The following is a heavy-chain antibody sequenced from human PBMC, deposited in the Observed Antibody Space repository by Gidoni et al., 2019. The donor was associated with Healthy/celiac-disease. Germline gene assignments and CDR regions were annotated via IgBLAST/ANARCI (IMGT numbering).Heavy chain of an antibody. Sequence: QVQLVESGGGVVQPGRSLRLSCAASGFTFRSYAMHWVRQAPGKGLEWVAVISYDGSNKYYADSVKGRFTISRDNSKNTLYLQMNSLRAEDTAVYYCARDRVAAAGYLLFQHWGQGTLVTVSS. CDR2: ISYDGSNK. CDR1: GFTFRSYA. V-gene: IGHV3-30-3*01. J-gene: IGHJ1*01. CDR3: ARDRVAAAGYLLFQH. D-gene: IGHD6-13*01.